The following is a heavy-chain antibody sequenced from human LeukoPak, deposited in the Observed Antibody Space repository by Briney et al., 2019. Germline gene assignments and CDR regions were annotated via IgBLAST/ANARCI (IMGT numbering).Heavy chain of an antibody. CDR1: GGSISSSSYY. CDR2: IYYSGST. CDR3: ARGFAFGEPVDY. Sequence: SETLSLTCTVSGGSISSSSYYWGWIRQPPGKGLEWIGSIYYSGSTYYNPSLKSRVTISVDTSKNQFSLKLSSVTAADTAVYYCARGFAFGEPVDYWGQGTLVTVSS. J-gene: IGHJ4*02. D-gene: IGHD3-10*01. V-gene: IGHV4-39*07.